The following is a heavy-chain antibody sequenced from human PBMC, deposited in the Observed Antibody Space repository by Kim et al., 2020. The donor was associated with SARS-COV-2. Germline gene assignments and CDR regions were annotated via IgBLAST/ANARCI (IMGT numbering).Heavy chain of an antibody. V-gene: IGHV1-24*01. J-gene: IGHJ5*02. CDR2: FDPEDGET. Sequence: ASVKVSCKVSGYTLTELSMHWVRQAPGKGLEWMGGFDPEDGETIYAQKFQGRVTMTEDTSTDTAYMELSSLRSEDTAVYYCATFIAARPEAGYAWFDPWGQGTLVTVSS. CDR3: ATFIAARPEAGYAWFDP. D-gene: IGHD6-6*01. CDR1: GYTLTELS.